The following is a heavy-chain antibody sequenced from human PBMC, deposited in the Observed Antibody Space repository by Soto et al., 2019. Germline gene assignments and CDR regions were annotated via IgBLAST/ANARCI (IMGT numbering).Heavy chain of an antibody. J-gene: IGHJ6*03. V-gene: IGHV3-23*01. CDR2: ISGSGGST. D-gene: IGHD4-17*01. CDR3: AAPGLGGDYAYYYYYYMDV. Sequence: GGSLRLSCAASGFTFSSYAMSWVRQAPGKGLEWVSAISGSGGSTYYADSVKGRFTISRDNSKNTLYLQMNSLRAEDTAVYYCAAPGLGGDYAYYYYYYMDVWGKGTTVTVSS. CDR1: GFTFSSYA.